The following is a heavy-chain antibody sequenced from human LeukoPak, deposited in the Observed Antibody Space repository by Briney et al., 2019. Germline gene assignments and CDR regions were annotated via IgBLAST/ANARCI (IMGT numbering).Heavy chain of an antibody. V-gene: IGHV6-1*01. CDR1: GDSVSSNSVT. D-gene: IGHD3-9*01. J-gene: IGHJ5*02. CDR2: TYYRSTWYN. CDR3: ARRLAQYDCFDP. Sequence: SQTLSPTCAISGDSVSSNSVTWNWIRQSPSRGLEWLGRTYYRSTWYNDYAVSVRGRITVNPDTSKNQFSLHLNSVTPEDTAVYYCARRLAQYDCFDPWGQGILVTVSS.